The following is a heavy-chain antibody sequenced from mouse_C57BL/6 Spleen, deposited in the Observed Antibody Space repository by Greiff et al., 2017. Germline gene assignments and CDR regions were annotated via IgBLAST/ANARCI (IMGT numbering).Heavy chain of an antibody. D-gene: IGHD2-5*01. V-gene: IGHV1-69*01. CDR2: IDPSDSYT. CDR1: GYTFTSYW. CDR3: ARRGSNWDY. Sequence: QVQLQQPGAELVMPGASVKLSCKASGYTFTSYWMHWVKQRPGQGLEWIGEIDPSDSYTNYTQKFKGKSTLTVDKSSSTAYMQLSSLTSEDSAVYYCARRGSNWDYWGQGTTLTVSS. J-gene: IGHJ2*01.